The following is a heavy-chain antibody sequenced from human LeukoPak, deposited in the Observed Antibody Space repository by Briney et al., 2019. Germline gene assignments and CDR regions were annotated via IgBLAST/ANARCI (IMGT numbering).Heavy chain of an antibody. J-gene: IGHJ5*02. V-gene: IGHV5-51*01. D-gene: IGHD2-15*01. CDR2: IYTADSDI. Sequence: GESLKISCKGSGYSINNYWIGWVRQMPGKGLEWMGIIYTADSDIRYSPSFQGQVTISADKSISTAYLQWSSLKASDTAMYYCARQEYCSGGSCYTWFDPWGQGTLVTVSS. CDR3: ARQEYCSGGSCYTWFDP. CDR1: GYSINNYW.